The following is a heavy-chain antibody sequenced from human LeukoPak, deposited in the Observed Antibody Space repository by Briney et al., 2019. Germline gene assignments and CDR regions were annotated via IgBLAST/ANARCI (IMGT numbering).Heavy chain of an antibody. V-gene: IGHV1-2*02. CDR3: ARVVRGVIPPLGY. CDR1: GYTFTGYY. CDR2: INPNSGGT. J-gene: IGHJ4*02. D-gene: IGHD3-10*01. Sequence: GASVKVSCKASGYTFTGYYMHWVRQAPGQGLEWMGWINPNSGGTNYAQKFQGRVTMTRDTSISTAYMELSRLRSDDTAVYYCARVVRGVIPPLGYWGQGTLVTVSS.